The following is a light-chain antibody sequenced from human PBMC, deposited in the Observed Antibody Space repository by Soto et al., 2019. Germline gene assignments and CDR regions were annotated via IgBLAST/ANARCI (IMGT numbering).Light chain of an antibody. CDR3: QESYSTPQIT. CDR2: AAS. CDR1: QDIGTF. Sequence: DFQMTQSPSSLSASVGDTVTITCRASQDIGTFLNWYQQKPGKAPNLLIYAASDLLSGASSRFSGSGSGTDFTLTISNLQPEDFATYYCQESYSTPQITFGPGTKVDMK. J-gene: IGKJ3*01. V-gene: IGKV1-39*01.